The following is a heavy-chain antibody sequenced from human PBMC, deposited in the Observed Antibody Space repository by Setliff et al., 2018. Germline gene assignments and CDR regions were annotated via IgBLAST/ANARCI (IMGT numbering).Heavy chain of an antibody. Sequence: SETLSLTCTVSDGSLSTYYWSWIRQPPGKGLEWIGHTHTSGRTNYNPSLKSRVTISVDTSKNQFSLNLSSVTAEDTAVYYCATRKSSGRLYYMDVWGKGTTVTVSS. J-gene: IGHJ6*03. V-gene: IGHV4-4*08. CDR3: ATRKSSGRLYYMDV. CDR2: THTSGRT. D-gene: IGHD1-26*01. CDR1: DGSLSTYY.